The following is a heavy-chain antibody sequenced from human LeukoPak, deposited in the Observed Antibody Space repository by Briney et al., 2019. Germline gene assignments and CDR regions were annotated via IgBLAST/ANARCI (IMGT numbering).Heavy chain of an antibody. CDR3: ARSEEMAALFDY. D-gene: IGHD5-24*01. V-gene: IGHV4-39*07. Sequence: SETLSLTCTVSGGSISSSSWYWGWIRQPPGKGLEWIGSISYSGSTYDNPSLKSRVTKSVDTSKNQFSLKLTSVTAADTAMYYCARSEEMAALFDYWGQGTLVTVSS. CDR2: ISYSGST. J-gene: IGHJ4*02. CDR1: GGSISSSSWY.